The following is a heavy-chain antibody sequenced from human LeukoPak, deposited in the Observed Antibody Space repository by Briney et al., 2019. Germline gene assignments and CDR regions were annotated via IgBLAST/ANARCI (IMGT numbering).Heavy chain of an antibody. CDR1: GGTFSSYA. CDR2: IIPTFGTA. Sequence: SVKVSCKASGGTFSSYAISWVRQAPGQGLEWMGGIIPTFGTANYAQKFQGRVTMTTDTSTSTAYMELRSLRSDDTAVYYCARGSGYSYGSSWFDPWGQGTLVTVSS. J-gene: IGHJ5*02. D-gene: IGHD5-18*01. V-gene: IGHV1-69*05. CDR3: ARGSGYSYGSSWFDP.